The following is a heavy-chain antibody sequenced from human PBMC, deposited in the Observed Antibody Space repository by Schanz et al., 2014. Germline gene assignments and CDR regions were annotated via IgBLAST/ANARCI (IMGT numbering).Heavy chain of an antibody. CDR3: ARADIGARTHDYYYYFIDV. Sequence: EVQLVESGGGLAQPGGSLRLSCAASGITFSGYSMNWVRQAPGKGLEWVSYISGSSSTKYYADSVKGRFTISRDNGKKSLYLQMNSLRAEDTAVYYCARADIGARTHDYYYYFIDVWGIGTTVTVSS. V-gene: IGHV3-48*01. CDR1: GITFSGYS. J-gene: IGHJ6*03. CDR2: ISGSSSTK. D-gene: IGHD6-6*01.